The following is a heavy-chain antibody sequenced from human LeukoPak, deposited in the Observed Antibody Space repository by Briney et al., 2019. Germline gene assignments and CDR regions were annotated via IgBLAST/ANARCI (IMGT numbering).Heavy chain of an antibody. D-gene: IGHD5-12*01. CDR3: ARSLGGYMGFDRVAANVFRSPYYFDY. CDR1: GYTFTSYG. CDR2: ISAYNGNT. V-gene: IGHV1-18*01. Sequence: ASVKVSCKASGYTFTSYGISWVRQAPGQGLEWMGWISAYNGNTNYAQKLQGRVTMTTDTSTSTAYMELRSLRSDDTAVYYCARSLGGYMGFDRVAANVFRSPYYFDYWGQGTLVTVSS. J-gene: IGHJ4*02.